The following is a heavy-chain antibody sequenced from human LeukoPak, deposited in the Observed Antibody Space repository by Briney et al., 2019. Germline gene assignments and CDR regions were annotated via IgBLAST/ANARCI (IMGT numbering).Heavy chain of an antibody. CDR1: GGSISSYY. Sequence: PSETLSLTCTVSGGSISSYYWSWIRQPPGKGLEWIGYIYYSGSTNYNPSLKSRVTISVDTSKNQFSLKLSSVTAADTAVYYCARWHYGPSGDAFDIWGQGTMVTVSS. CDR3: ARWHYGPSGDAFDI. J-gene: IGHJ3*02. D-gene: IGHD3-10*01. V-gene: IGHV4-59*01. CDR2: IYYSGST.